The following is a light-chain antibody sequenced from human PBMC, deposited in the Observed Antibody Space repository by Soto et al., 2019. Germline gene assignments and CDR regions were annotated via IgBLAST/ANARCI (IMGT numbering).Light chain of an antibody. Sequence: ESMMTQTPTTLSVSHGERATLSCRASQSISSNLAWYQQKPGQAPRLLIDDASTRAAGIPARFNGGGSGTEFTLTISSLQSEDFALYYCQQFHNWPHSFAGGTKVDIK. CDR3: QQFHNWPHS. CDR2: DAS. CDR1: QSISSN. V-gene: IGKV3-15*01. J-gene: IGKJ4*01.